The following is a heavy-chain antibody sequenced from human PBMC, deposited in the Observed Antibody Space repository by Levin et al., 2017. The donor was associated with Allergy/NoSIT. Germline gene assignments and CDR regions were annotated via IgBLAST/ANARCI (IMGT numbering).Heavy chain of an antibody. CDR1: GFTFSSYW. Sequence: GGSLRLSCAASGFTFSSYWMSWVRQAPGKGLEWVANIKQDGSEKYYVDSVKGRFTISRDNAKNSLYLQMNSLRAEDTAVYYCARDNGDPKRVGATSLDYWGQGTLVTVSS. CDR2: IKQDGSEK. J-gene: IGHJ4*02. CDR3: ARDNGDPKRVGATSLDY. D-gene: IGHD1-26*01. V-gene: IGHV3-7*01.